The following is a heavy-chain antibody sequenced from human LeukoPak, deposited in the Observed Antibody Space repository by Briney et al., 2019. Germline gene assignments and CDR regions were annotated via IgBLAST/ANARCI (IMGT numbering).Heavy chain of an antibody. V-gene: IGHV1-69*04. CDR2: IIPILGIA. Sequence: SVKVSCKASGGTFSSYAVSWVRQAPGQGLEWMGRIIPILGIANYAQKFQGRVTITADKSTSTAYMELSSLRSEDTAVYYCASGDDYGAYWGQGTLVTVSS. CDR3: ASGDDYGAY. J-gene: IGHJ4*02. CDR1: GGTFSSYA.